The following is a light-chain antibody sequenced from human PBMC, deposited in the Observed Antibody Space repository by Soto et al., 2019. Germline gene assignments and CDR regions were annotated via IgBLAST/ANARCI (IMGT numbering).Light chain of an antibody. CDR2: DAS. CDR1: QSISSW. CDR3: QQYNSYSPT. Sequence: DIQMTQSPSTLSAPVGDRVTITCRASQSISSWLAWYQQKPGKATKLLIYDASSLESGVPSRFSGSGSGTEFTLTISSLQPDDFATYYCQQYNSYSPTFGPGTKVDIK. J-gene: IGKJ3*01. V-gene: IGKV1-5*01.